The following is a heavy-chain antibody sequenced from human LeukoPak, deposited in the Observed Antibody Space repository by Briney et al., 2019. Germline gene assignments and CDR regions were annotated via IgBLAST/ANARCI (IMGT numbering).Heavy chain of an antibody. V-gene: IGHV3-23*01. Sequence: HPGGSLRLSCAVSGITLSNYGMSWVRQAPGKGLEWVAGISDSGGRTNYADSVKGRFTISRDNPKNTLYLQMNSLRAEDTAVYYCAKLDCSGSSCYQFDCWGQGTLVTVSS. CDR3: AKLDCSGSSCYQFDC. J-gene: IGHJ4*02. CDR1: GITLSNYG. D-gene: IGHD2-15*01. CDR2: ISDSGGRT.